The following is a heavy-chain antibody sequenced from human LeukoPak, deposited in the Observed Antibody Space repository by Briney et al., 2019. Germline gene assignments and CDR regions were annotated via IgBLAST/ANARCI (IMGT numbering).Heavy chain of an antibody. D-gene: IGHD5-24*01. CDR2: VSGSGYNT. V-gene: IGHV3-23*01. CDR3: AKVRDGYNSGGFDY. J-gene: IGHJ4*02. CDR1: GFTFSNSA. Sequence: PGGSLRLSCAASGFTFSNSAMNWVRQAPGKGPEWVSAVSGSGYNTYYADSVVGRFTISRDNSKNTLYLQMNSLRAEDTAVYYCAKVRDGYNSGGFDYWGQGTLVTVSS.